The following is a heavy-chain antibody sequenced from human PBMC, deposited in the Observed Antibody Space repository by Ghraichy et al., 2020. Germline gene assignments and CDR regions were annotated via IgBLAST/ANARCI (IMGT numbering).Heavy chain of an antibody. J-gene: IGHJ6*03. CDR1: GGSLSGYF. V-gene: IGHV4-34*01. CDR3: ARGKIVVVGATPYYYYYMDV. D-gene: IGHD2-15*01. Sequence: ESLNISCAVYGGSLSGYFWSWIRQPPGKGLEYIGEINQSGSTNYNPALKSRVTISIDTSKNQFSLKLSSVTAADTAVYYCARGKIVVVGATPYYYYYMDVWGKGTTVTVSS. CDR2: INQSGST.